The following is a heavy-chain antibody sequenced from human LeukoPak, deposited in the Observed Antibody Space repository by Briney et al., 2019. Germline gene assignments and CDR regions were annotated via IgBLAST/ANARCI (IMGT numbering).Heavy chain of an antibody. Sequence: SETLSLTCTVSGGSISSYYWSWIRQPAGKRLEWIGRSSTSGSTNYNPSLKSRVTMSVDTSKNQISLKLSSVTAADTAVYYCARTLSSSWYKDWGQGTLVTVSS. CDR1: GGSISSYY. D-gene: IGHD6-13*01. J-gene: IGHJ4*02. V-gene: IGHV4-4*07. CDR2: SSTSGST. CDR3: ARTLSSSWYKD.